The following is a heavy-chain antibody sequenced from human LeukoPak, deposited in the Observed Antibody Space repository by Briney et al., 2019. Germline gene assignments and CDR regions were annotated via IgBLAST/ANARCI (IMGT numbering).Heavy chain of an antibody. CDR3: ARDIMITFGGVIVTYFDY. CDR2: IKQDGSEK. V-gene: IGHV3-7*01. J-gene: IGHJ4*02. D-gene: IGHD3-16*02. CDR1: GFTFSSYW. Sequence: GGSLRLSCAASGFTFSSYWMSWVRQAPGKGLEWVANIKQDGSEKYYVDSVKGRFTISRDNAKNSLYLQMNSPRAEDTAVYYCARDIMITFGGVIVTYFDYWGQGTLVTVSS.